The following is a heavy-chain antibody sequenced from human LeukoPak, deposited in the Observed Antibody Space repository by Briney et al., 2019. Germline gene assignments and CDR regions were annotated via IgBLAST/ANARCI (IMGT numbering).Heavy chain of an antibody. D-gene: IGHD6-13*01. CDR1: GGTFSSYA. CDR2: IIPIFGTA. Sequence: ASVKVSCKASGGTFSSYAISWVRQAPGQGLEWMGGIIPIFGTANYAQKFQGRVTITADESTSTAYMELSSLRSEDTAVYYCASPALDSSSWYYLGYWGQGTLVTVSS. V-gene: IGHV1-69*13. J-gene: IGHJ4*02. CDR3: ASPALDSSSWYYLGY.